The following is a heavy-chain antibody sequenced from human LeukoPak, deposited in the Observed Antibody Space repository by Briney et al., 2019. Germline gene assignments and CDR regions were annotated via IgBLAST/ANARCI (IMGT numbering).Heavy chain of an antibody. CDR3: AREGYHDSSGPSWFDP. CDR1: GFTFSGHW. CDR2: INSDGSST. Sequence: GGSLRLSCAASGFTFSGHWMHWVRQAPGKGLVWVSRINSDGSSTSYADSVKGRFTISRDNAKNTLYLQMNSLRAEDTAVYYCAREGYHDSSGPSWFDPWGQGTLVTVSS. J-gene: IGHJ5*02. V-gene: IGHV3-74*01. D-gene: IGHD3-22*01.